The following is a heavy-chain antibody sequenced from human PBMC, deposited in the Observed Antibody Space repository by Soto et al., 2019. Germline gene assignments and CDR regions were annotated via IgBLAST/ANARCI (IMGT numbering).Heavy chain of an antibody. CDR3: AKDAVYKAGLWHMDQ. CDR2: IWYDGSNK. Sequence: GGSLRLSCAASGFKFSSYGMHWVRQAPGKGLEWVAVIWYDGSNKYYADSVKGRFTISRDNSKNTLHLQMDSLRVDDTAVYFCAKDAVYKAGLWHMDQWGQETQVAV. CDR1: GFKFSSYG. V-gene: IGHV3-33*06. D-gene: IGHD2-21*01. J-gene: IGHJ4*02.